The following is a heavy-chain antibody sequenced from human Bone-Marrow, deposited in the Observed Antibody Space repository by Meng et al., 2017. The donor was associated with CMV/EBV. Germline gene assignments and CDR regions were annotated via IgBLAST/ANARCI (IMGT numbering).Heavy chain of an antibody. CDR1: GYTLTGYY. Sequence: QVQLVQSGAEVKKLGASVTVSCKASGYTLTGYYMHWVRQAPGQGLEWMGWINPNSGGTNYAQKFQGRVTMTRDTSISTAYMKLSRLRSDDTAVYYCARAHCSSTSCLIDYWGQGTLVTVSS. CDR3: ARAHCSSTSCLIDY. CDR2: INPNSGGT. J-gene: IGHJ4*02. V-gene: IGHV1-2*02. D-gene: IGHD2-2*01.